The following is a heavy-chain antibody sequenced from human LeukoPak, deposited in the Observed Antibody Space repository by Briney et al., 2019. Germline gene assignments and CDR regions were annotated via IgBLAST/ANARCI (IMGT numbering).Heavy chain of an antibody. CDR1: GFTFSSYA. CDR3: AKVASLCTSTSCVRGGFDY. V-gene: IGHV3-23*01. Sequence: GGSLRLSFTAPGFTFSSYAMSWVRQAPGKGLEWVSALSGSGGNTYYADSVKGRFTISRDNSKDTLYLQMNSLRAEDTAKYYCAKVASLCTSTSCVRGGFDYWGQGTLVTVSS. CDR2: LSGSGGNT. D-gene: IGHD2-2*01. J-gene: IGHJ4*02.